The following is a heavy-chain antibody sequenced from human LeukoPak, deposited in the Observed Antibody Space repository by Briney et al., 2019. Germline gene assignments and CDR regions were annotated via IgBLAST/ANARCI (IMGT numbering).Heavy chain of an antibody. CDR2: MYYSGST. Sequence: SETLSLTCTVSGGSISSYYWSWIRQPPGKGLEWIGNMYYSGSTNYNPSLKSRVTISVDTSKNQFSLKLSSVTAADTAVYYCARGGYYDSSGTRGAFDYWDQGTLVTVSS. V-gene: IGHV4-59*01. CDR3: ARGGYYDSSGTRGAFDY. CDR1: GGSISSYY. D-gene: IGHD3-22*01. J-gene: IGHJ4*02.